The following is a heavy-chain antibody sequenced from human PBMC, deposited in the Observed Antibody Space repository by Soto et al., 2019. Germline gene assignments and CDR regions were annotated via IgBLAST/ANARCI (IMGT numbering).Heavy chain of an antibody. CDR3: VRQWNSRPYNWLDA. CDR1: GYTFTGHF. V-gene: IGHV1-2*02. CDR2: INPNSGAT. D-gene: IGHD1-7*01. Sequence: ASVKVSCKASGYTFTGHFLHWVRQAPGQGLEWMGWINPNSGATNSAPKVQGRVTMTSDTSIRTVYLEMNRLTSDDTAIYYCVRQWNSRPYNWLDACGQGTLVTVSS. J-gene: IGHJ5*02.